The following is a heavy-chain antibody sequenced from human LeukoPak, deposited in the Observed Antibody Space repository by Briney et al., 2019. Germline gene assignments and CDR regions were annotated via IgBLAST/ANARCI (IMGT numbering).Heavy chain of an antibody. Sequence: PGGSLRLSCAASGFIFSSYGMTWVRQAPGKGLEWVSAISGSGGSTYYADSVKGRFTISRDNSKNTLYLQMNSLRAEGTAVYYCAKDNIVVVVAATLDYWGQGTLVTVSS. V-gene: IGHV3-23*01. D-gene: IGHD2-15*01. CDR1: GFIFSSYG. CDR3: AKDNIVVVVAATLDY. J-gene: IGHJ4*02. CDR2: ISGSGGST.